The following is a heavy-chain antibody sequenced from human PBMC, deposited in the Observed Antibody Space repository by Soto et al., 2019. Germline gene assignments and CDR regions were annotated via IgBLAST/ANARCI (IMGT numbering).Heavy chain of an antibody. J-gene: IGHJ4*02. CDR3: AKDSVYDSSGYYDVHRVGFAY. CDR2: ISSSGTTI. V-gene: IGHV3-11*01. D-gene: IGHD3-22*01. Sequence: GGSLRLSCAASGFTFSDYYMSWIRQAPGKGLEWVSYISSSGTTIYHADSVKGRLTISRDNAKNSLYLQMNSLRAEDTAVYYCAKDSVYDSSGYYDVHRVGFAYWGQRTLVTVSS. CDR1: GFTFSDYY.